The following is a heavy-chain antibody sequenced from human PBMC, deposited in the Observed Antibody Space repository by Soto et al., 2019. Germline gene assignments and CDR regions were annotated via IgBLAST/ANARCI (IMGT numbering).Heavy chain of an antibody. CDR1: GGTFSSYA. V-gene: IGHV1-69*01. CDR3: ASRRLGYCSGGSCYSAGYYYYGMDV. D-gene: IGHD2-15*01. CDR2: IIPIFGTA. Sequence: QVQLVQSGAEVKKPGSSVKVSCKASGGTFSSYAISWVRQAPGQGLEWMGGIIPIFGTANYAQKFQGRVTITADESTSTDYMELSSLRSEDTAVYYCASRRLGYCSGGSCYSAGYYYYGMDVWGQGTTVTVSS. J-gene: IGHJ6*02.